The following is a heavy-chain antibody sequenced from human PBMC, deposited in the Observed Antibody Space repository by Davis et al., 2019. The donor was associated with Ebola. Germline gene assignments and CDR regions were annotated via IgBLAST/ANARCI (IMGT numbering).Heavy chain of an antibody. V-gene: IGHV4-59*08. CDR3: AKTPELWGTYRYGMDV. CDR2: IYYIGST. D-gene: IGHD3-16*02. CDR1: ASSIRSYH. J-gene: IGHJ6*02. Sequence: SQTLSPTCPLSASSIRSYHWRWIPQPPGKGLEWIGYIYYIGSTNYSPSLKSRVTISVDTSKNQFSLKLRSVTAADTAVYYCAKTPELWGTYRYGMDVWGQGAGVTVSS.